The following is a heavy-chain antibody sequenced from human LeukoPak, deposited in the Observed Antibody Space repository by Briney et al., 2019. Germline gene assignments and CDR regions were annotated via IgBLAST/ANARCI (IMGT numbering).Heavy chain of an antibody. CDR2: ITSSSSYT. J-gene: IGHJ5*02. CDR3: SGYNWFDP. V-gene: IGHV3-21*01. CDR1: GFTFSSYS. Sequence: GGSLRLSCAASGFTFSSYSMNWVRQAPGKGLEWVSAITSSSSYTYYADSVKGRFTISRDNAKNSLYPQMNSLRAEDTAVYYCSGYNWFDPWGQGTLVTVSS.